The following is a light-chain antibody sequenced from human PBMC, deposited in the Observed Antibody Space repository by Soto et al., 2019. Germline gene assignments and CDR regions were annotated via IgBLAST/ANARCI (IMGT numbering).Light chain of an antibody. CDR3: QQYGSSPG. CDR2: GAS. V-gene: IGKV3-20*01. CDR1: QSVSSSY. J-gene: IGKJ5*01. Sequence: EIVLTQSPGTLSLSPGERATLSCRASQSVSSSYLAWYQQKPGQAPRLLIYGASSRATGIPDSFSGSGSGTDFTLTISRLEPEDFAVYYCQQYGSSPGFGQGTRLEIK.